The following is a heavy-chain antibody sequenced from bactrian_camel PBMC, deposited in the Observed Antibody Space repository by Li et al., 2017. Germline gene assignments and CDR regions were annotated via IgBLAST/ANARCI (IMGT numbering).Heavy chain of an antibody. CDR2: IASEGSASAGST. V-gene: IGHV3S59*01. CDR1: GYDSGIYC. Sequence: VQLVESGGGSVQAGGSLRLSCASSGYDSGIYCMGWSRQAPGKEREGVAVIASEGSASAGSTTYADSVKGRFTISKDNAKNTLYLQMNSLKPEDTAMYYCARAWVIANRCRPDPVYFGYWGQGTQVTVS. D-gene: IGHD3*01. J-gene: IGHJ6*01. CDR3: ARAWVIANRCRPDPVYFGY.